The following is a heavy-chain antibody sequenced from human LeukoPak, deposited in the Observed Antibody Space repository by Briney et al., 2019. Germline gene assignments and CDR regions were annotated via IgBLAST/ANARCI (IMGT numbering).Heavy chain of an antibody. D-gene: IGHD3-9*01. CDR2: IYHSGNT. Sequence: SETLSLTCSVSGGFISSYYWNWVRQPPGKTLEWIGHIYHSGNTTYNPSLENRVTISIDTSRNQFSLKLRSVTAADTAVYYCAIRNFGNGFHIWGQGTLVTVSS. J-gene: IGHJ3*02. CDR3: AIRNFGNGFHI. CDR1: GGFISSYY. V-gene: IGHV4-59*08.